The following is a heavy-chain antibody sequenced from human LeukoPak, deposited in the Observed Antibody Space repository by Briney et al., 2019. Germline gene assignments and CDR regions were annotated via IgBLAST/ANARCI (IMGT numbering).Heavy chain of an antibody. CDR2: ISSSGSTI. CDR3: AKLRGGTTRNSYDY. V-gene: IGHV3-11*01. Sequence: GGSLRLSCAASGFTFSDYYMSWIRQAPGKGLEWVSYISSSGSTIYYADSVKGRFTISRDNSKNTLYLQMNSLRAEDTAVYYCAKLRGGTTRNSYDYWGQGTLVTVSS. D-gene: IGHD1-7*01. J-gene: IGHJ4*02. CDR1: GFTFSDYY.